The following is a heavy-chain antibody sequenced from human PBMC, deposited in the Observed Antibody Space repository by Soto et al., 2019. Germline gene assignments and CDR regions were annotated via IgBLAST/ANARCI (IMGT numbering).Heavy chain of an antibody. D-gene: IGHD5-18*01. V-gene: IGHV4-38-2*01. Sequence: PSETLSLTCAVSGYSISSGYYWGLIRQPPGKGLEWIGSIYHSGSTYYNPSLKSRVTISVDTSKNQFSLKLSSVTAADTAVYYCATQRGYSYGYFDYWGQGTLVTVSS. CDR1: GYSISSGYY. J-gene: IGHJ4*02. CDR3: ATQRGYSYGYFDY. CDR2: IYHSGST.